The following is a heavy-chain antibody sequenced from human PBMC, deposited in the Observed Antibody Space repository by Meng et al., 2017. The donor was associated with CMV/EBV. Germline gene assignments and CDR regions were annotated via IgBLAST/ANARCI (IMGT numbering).Heavy chain of an antibody. Sequence: GGSLRLSCAGSGFTFSTYEMNWVRQAPGKGLEWLSYISSSGSTIYYADSVKGRFTISRDNAKNSLYLQMNSRRADDTAVYYCARTGGISMIVGGGDYWGQGTLVTVSS. D-gene: IGHD3-22*01. CDR1: GFTFSTYE. J-gene: IGHJ4*01. CDR3: ARTGGISMIVGGGDY. V-gene: IGHV3-48*03. CDR2: ISSSGSTI.